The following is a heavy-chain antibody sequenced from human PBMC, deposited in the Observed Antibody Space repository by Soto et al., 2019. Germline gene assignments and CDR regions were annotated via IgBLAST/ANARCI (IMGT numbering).Heavy chain of an antibody. V-gene: IGHV4-59*01. CDR1: GDSINNYY. D-gene: IGHD6-13*01. CDR3: AKYRRTEAEGFTLDY. Sequence: PSETLSLTCTVSGDSINNYYWSWIRQPPGKRLEWIGYIYYTGSTTYNPSLESRVTMSVDTSKNQFSLKLNSANAADTAVYYCAKYRRTEAEGFTLDYWGRGTLVTVSS. CDR2: IYYTGST. J-gene: IGHJ4*02.